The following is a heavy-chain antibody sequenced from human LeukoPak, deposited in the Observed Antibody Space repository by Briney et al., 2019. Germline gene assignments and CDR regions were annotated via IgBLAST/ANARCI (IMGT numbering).Heavy chain of an antibody. D-gene: IGHD3-16*01. CDR1: GGSITSSSYY. V-gene: IGHV4-39*01. J-gene: IGHJ4*02. Sequence: SETLSLTCSVSGGSITSSSYYWGWIRQPPKKGLEWIGSIYYTGGTYYSPSLKSRVTISVDTSKNQFSLKLSSVTAADTAVYYCAKSLGIYYFDYWGQGTLVTVSS. CDR2: IYYTGGT. CDR3: AKSLGIYYFDY.